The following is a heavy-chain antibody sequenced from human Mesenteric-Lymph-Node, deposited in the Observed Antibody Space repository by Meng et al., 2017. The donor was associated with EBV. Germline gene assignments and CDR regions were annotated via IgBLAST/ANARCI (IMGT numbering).Heavy chain of an antibody. Sequence: QVQLQQWGAGRLKPSETLSLTCAVYGGSFSGYYWSWIRQPPGKGLEWIGEINHSGSTNYNPSLKSRVTISVDTSKNQFSLKLSSVTAADTAVYYCARGVYYGDYAFGYWGQGTLVTVSS. V-gene: IGHV4-34*01. CDR3: ARGVYYGDYAFGY. CDR2: INHSGST. J-gene: IGHJ4*02. D-gene: IGHD4-17*01. CDR1: GGSFSGYY.